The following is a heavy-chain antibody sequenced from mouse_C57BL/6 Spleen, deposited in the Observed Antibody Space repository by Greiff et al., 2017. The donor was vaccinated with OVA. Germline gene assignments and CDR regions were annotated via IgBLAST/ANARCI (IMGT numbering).Heavy chain of an antibody. Sequence: EVQVVESGGGLVQPGGSLSLSCAASGFTFTDYYMSWVRQPPGKALEWLGFIRNKANGYTTEYSASVKGRFTISRDNSQSILYLQMNALRAEDSATYYCARYMNDGYHWFAYWGQGTLVTVSA. D-gene: IGHD2-3*01. CDR2: IRNKANGYTT. V-gene: IGHV7-3*01. CDR3: ARYMNDGYHWFAY. CDR1: GFTFTDYY. J-gene: IGHJ3*01.